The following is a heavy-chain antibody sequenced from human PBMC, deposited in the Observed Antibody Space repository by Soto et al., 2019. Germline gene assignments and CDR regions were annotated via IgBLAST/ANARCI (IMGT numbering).Heavy chain of an antibody. CDR3: ARLIGAAAGADYYYYGMDV. CDR1: GGSISSCY. CDR2: IYYSGST. D-gene: IGHD6-13*01. J-gene: IGHJ6*02. Sequence: NPSETLSLTCTVSGGSISSCYWSWIRQPPGKGLEWIGYIYYSGSTNYNPSLKSRVTISVDTSKNQFSLKLSSVTAADTAVYYCARLIGAAAGADYYYYGMDVWGQGTTVTVSS. V-gene: IGHV4-59*01.